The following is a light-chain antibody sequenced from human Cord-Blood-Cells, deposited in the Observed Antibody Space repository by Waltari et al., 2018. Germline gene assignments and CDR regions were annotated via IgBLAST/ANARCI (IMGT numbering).Light chain of an antibody. V-gene: IGKV3-15*01. CDR2: GAS. CDR3: QQYNNWPLYS. J-gene: IGKJ2*03. CDR1: QSVSSN. Sequence: EIVMTQSPATLSVSPGERATLSCRASQSVSSNLAWYQQKPGQAPRLLIYGASTRATGIPARFSGSVSGTEFTLTINSLQSEYFAVYYCQQYNNWPLYSFGQGTKLEIK.